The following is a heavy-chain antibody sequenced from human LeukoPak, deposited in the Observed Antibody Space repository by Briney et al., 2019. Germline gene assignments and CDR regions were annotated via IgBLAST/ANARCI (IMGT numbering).Heavy chain of an antibody. J-gene: IGHJ4*02. CDR1: GFTFSSYA. CDR2: ISSSGGST. CDR3: ASSLRYYFDY. Sequence: PGGSLRLSCAASGFTFSSYAMSWVRQAPGKGLEWVSAISSSGGSTYYADSVKGRFTISRDNSKNTLYLQMNSLRAEDTAVYYCASSLRYYFDYWGQGTLVTVSS. V-gene: IGHV3-23*01.